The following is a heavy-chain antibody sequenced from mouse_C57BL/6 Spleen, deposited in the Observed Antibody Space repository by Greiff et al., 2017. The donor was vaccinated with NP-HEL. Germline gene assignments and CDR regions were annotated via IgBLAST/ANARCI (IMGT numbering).Heavy chain of an antibody. CDR3: TTDYHGSSPFAY. J-gene: IGHJ3*01. Sequence: VQLQQSGAELVRPGASVKLSCTASGFNIKDDYMHWVKQRPEQGLEWIGWIDPENGDTEYASKFQGKATITADTSSNPAYLQLSSLTSEDTAVYYCTTDYHGSSPFAYWGQGTLVTVSA. CDR2: IDPENGDT. D-gene: IGHD1-1*01. V-gene: IGHV14-4*01. CDR1: GFNIKDDY.